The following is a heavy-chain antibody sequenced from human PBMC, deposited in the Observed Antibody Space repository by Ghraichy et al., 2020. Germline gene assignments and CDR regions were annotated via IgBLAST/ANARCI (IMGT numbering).Heavy chain of an antibody. CDR1: GYSISSGYY. J-gene: IGHJ4*02. V-gene: IGHV4-38-2*01. D-gene: IGHD3-9*01. CDR2: VFHSGST. Sequence: SETLSLTCSVSGYSISSGYYWAWIRQPPGTGLEWIGAVFHSGSTWYKTSLQSRVTISLDTSKNQFSLKLSSVTAADTAVYYCARSDSFHFTGMYYFDYWGQGTQVTVSS. CDR3: ARSDSFHFTGMYYFDY.